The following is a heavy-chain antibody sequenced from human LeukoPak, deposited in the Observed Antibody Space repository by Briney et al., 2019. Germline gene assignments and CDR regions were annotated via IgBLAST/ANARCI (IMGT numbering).Heavy chain of an antibody. V-gene: IGHV1-8*01. CDR3: ARRLYYDFWSGYYNSFSMSD. Sequence: ASVKVSCKASGYTFTSYYINWVRQATGQGLEWMGWMNPKSGNTGYAQKFQGRVTMTRNTSISTAYMELSSLRSEDTAVYYCARRLYYDFWSGYYNSFSMSDWGQGTLVTVSS. D-gene: IGHD3-3*01. CDR1: GYTFTSYY. CDR2: MNPKSGNT. J-gene: IGHJ4*02.